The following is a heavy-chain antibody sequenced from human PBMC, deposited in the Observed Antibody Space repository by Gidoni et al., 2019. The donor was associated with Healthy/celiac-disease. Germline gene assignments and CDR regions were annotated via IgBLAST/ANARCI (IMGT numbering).Heavy chain of an antibody. CDR1: GGSISSYY. J-gene: IGHJ3*02. Sequence: QVQLQESGPGLVKPSETLSLTCTVSGGSISSYYWSWIRQPPGKGLEWIGYIYYSVSTNYNPSLKSRVTISVDTSKNQFSLKLSSVTAADTAVYYCARVVPGERDAFDIWGQGTMVTVSS. D-gene: IGHD7-27*01. CDR3: ARVVPGERDAFDI. CDR2: IYYSVST. V-gene: IGHV4-59*01.